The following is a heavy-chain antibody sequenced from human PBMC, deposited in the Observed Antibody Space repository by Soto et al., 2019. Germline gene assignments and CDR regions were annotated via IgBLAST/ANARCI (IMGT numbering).Heavy chain of an antibody. V-gene: IGHV1-18*01. Sequence: QVQVVQSGAELKEPGASVKVSCKTSGYTFTTYGIGWVRQAPGQGLEWMGWISGANGHTNYAQNVQGRVTVTTDTSTSTAYRQLRSRRSDETAVYDCAREVAGGGGEYDCWGQGTLVTVSS. CDR1: GYTFTTYG. CDR2: ISGANGHT. CDR3: AREVAGGGGEYDC. D-gene: IGHD3-16*01. J-gene: IGHJ4*02.